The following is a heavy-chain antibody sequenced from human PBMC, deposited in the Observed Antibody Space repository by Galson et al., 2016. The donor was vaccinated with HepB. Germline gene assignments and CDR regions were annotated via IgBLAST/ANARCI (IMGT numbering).Heavy chain of an antibody. CDR2: ITDSGDNT. D-gene: IGHD4-17*01. CDR1: GFTFSSFA. CDR3: AKSATVTDGIDD. J-gene: IGHJ4*02. Sequence: SLRLSCAASGFTFSSFAMSWVRQAPGKGLQWVSGITDSGDNTYYADSVRGRFTISRDNSKNTLYLETNSLRAEDTALYYCAKSATVTDGIDDWGQGTLVTVSS. V-gene: IGHV3-23*01.